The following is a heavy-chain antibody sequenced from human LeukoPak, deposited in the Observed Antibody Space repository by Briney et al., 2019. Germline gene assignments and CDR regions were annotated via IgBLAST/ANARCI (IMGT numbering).Heavy chain of an antibody. V-gene: IGHV4-59*01. J-gene: IGHJ4*02. CDR3: ARDQRRTSCFDY. CDR1: GGSMSDYY. CDR2: IYYTGTT. D-gene: IGHD2-2*01. Sequence: SETLSLTCTVSGGSMSDYYWSWIWQPPGKGLEWIGYIYYTGTTNYNPPLKSRVTILVDTSKNQFSLKLNSVTAADTGVYYCARDQRRTSCFDYWGQGTLVTVSS.